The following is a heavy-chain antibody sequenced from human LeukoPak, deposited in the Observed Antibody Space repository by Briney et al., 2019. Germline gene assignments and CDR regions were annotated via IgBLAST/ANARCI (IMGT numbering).Heavy chain of an antibody. J-gene: IGHJ1*01. D-gene: IGHD6-13*01. Sequence: GGSLRLSCAASGFTFSSYAMTWVRQAPGKGLEWVAVISYDGSNKYYADSVKGRFTISRDNSKNTLYLQMNSLRAEDTAVYYCAKDSILKAADRTEYFQHWGQGTLVTVSS. CDR1: GFTFSSYA. CDR3: AKDSILKAADRTEYFQH. V-gene: IGHV3-30*18. CDR2: ISYDGSNK.